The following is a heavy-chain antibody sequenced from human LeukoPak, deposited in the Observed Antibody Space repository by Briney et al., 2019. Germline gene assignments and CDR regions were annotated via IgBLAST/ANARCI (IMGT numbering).Heavy chain of an antibody. CDR3: ARGMNFGTNWFDP. Sequence: SQTLSLTCTVSGGSLSSGTYYWSWIRHPAGKGLEWIRRIYTRGSTSYNPSLKSRVTISVDTSKNQFSLKLSSVSAADTAVYYCARGMNFGTNWFDPWGQGTLVTVSS. J-gene: IGHJ5*02. D-gene: IGHD1-1*01. V-gene: IGHV4-61*02. CDR2: IYTRGST. CDR1: GGSLSSGTYY.